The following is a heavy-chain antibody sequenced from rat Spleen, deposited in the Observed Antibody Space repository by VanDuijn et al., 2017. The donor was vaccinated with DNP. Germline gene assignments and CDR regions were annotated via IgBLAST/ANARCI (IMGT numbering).Heavy chain of an antibody. D-gene: IGHD1-5*01. J-gene: IGHJ3*01. CDR2: MWSDGDT. CDR1: GFSLTNYH. CDR3: ARDNIGTTWFAY. V-gene: IGHV2-32*01. Sequence: QVQLKESGPGLVQPSQTLSLPCTVSGFSLTNYHVHWVLQPPGKGLEWMGVMWSDGDTSYNSALKFRLSISRDTTKSQVFLKMNSLQTEDTAMYFCARDNIGTTWFAYWGQGTLVTVSS.